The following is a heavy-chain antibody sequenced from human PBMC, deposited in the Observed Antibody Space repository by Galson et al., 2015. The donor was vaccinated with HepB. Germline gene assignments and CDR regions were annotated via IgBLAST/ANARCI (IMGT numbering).Heavy chain of an antibody. CDR1: GFIFGNSW. Sequence: QSGAEVKKPGESLKISCKGSGFIFGNSWIAWVRQMPGKGLEWMGNIYPDDSDTRYSPSFQGQVTISADKSISTAYLQWSSLKASDIAIYYCARRSLDINGLDVWGQGTTVTVSS. CDR2: IYPDDSDT. CDR3: ARRSLDINGLDV. J-gene: IGHJ6*02. V-gene: IGHV5-51*01. D-gene: IGHD3-9*01.